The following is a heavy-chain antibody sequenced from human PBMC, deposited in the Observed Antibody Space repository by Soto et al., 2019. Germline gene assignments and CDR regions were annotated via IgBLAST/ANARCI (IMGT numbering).Heavy chain of an antibody. CDR1: GLTLSSNY. J-gene: IGHJ4*02. Sequence: GGALILSCASSGLTLSSNYMGLVREAPGEGLEWVSVIYSGGSTYYAYSVKGLFTISRDNSKNTLYLQMNSLRAEDTAVYYCASNQGGYGESVAYWGPRTMVTVSS. V-gene: IGHV3-53*01. CDR3: ASNQGGYGESVAY. CDR2: IYSGGST. D-gene: IGHD4-17*01.